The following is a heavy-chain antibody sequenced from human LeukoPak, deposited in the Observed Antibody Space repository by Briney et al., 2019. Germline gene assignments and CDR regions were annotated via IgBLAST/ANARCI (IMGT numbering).Heavy chain of an antibody. D-gene: IGHD6-6*01. V-gene: IGHV1-69*05. CDR2: IIPIFGTA. CDR3: ASHSSSSDLNYYYYMDV. Sequence: PVKVSCKASGGTFSSYAISWVRQAPGQGLEWMGGIIPIFGTANYAQKFQGRVTITTDESTSTAYMELSSLRSEDTAVYYCASHSSSSDLNYYYYMDVWGKGTTVTVSS. CDR1: GGTFSSYA. J-gene: IGHJ6*03.